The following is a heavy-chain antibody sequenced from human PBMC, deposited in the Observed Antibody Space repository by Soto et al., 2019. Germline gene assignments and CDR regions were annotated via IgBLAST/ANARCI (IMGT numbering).Heavy chain of an antibody. CDR3: ARDNASGDYVWGSYRPYGMDV. V-gene: IGHV4-31*03. J-gene: IGHJ6*02. CDR2: IYYSGST. CDR1: GGSFSSGDYY. Sequence: SETLSLTCTVSGGSFSSGDYYWSWIRQHPGKGLEWIGYIYYSGSTYYNPSLKSRVTISVDTSKNQFSLKLSSVTAADTAVYYCARDNASGDYVWGSYRPYGMDVWGQGTTVTVSS. D-gene: IGHD3-16*02.